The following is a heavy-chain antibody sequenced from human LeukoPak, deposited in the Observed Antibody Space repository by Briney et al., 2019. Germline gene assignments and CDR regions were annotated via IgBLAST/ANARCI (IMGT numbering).Heavy chain of an antibody. D-gene: IGHD1-26*01. Sequence: GGSLRLSCEASGFNFNTYSMAWVRQAPGKGLEWVSIISRASESIFYADSVKGRFTISRDNSKNSLYLQMNRLRAEDTALYYCARRGYHDYSGFDYWGQGTLVTVSS. CDR2: ISRASESI. J-gene: IGHJ4*02. CDR3: ARRGYHDYSGFDY. CDR1: GFNFNTYS. V-gene: IGHV3-21*01.